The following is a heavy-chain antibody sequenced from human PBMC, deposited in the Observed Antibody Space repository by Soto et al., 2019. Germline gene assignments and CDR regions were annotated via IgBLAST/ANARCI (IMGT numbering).Heavy chain of an antibody. D-gene: IGHD6-6*01. CDR1: GFTFDDYA. Sequence: VQLVESGGGLVQPGRSLRLSCAASGFTFDDYAMHWVRQAPGKGLEWVSGISWNSGSIGYADSVKGRFTISRDNAKNSLYLQMNSLRAEDTALYYCAKDRGIAARPLPGDLDYWGQGTLVTVSS. CDR3: AKDRGIAARPLPGDLDY. V-gene: IGHV3-9*01. CDR2: ISWNSGSI. J-gene: IGHJ4*02.